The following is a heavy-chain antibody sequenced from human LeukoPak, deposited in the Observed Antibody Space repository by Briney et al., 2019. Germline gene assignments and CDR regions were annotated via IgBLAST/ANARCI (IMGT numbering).Heavy chain of an antibody. CDR2: INTDGSST. CDR1: GFTFSSYW. CDR3: AKGLLGATPYYFDY. V-gene: IGHV3-74*01. J-gene: IGHJ4*02. D-gene: IGHD1-26*01. Sequence: GGSLRLSCAASGFTFSSYWMHWVRQAPGKGLVWVSRINTDGSSTTYADSVKGRFTISRDNAKNTLYLQMNSLRADDTAVYYCAKGLLGATPYYFDYWGQGTLVTVSS.